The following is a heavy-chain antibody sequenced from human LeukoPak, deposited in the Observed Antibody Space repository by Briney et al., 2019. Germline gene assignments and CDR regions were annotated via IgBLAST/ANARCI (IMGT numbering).Heavy chain of an antibody. CDR2: IRSKAYGGTT. CDR3: TRAFDSSVEFGY. Sequence: GGSLRLSCTASGFTFGDYAMSWVRQAPGKGLEWVGFIRSKAYGGTTEYAASVKGRFTISRDDSKSIAYLQMNSLKTEDTAVYYCTRAFDSSVEFGYWGQGTLVTVSS. V-gene: IGHV3-49*04. J-gene: IGHJ4*02. CDR1: GFTFGDYA. D-gene: IGHD3-22*01.